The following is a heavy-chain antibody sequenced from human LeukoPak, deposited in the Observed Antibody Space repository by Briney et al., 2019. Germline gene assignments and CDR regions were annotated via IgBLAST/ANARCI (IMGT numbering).Heavy chain of an antibody. D-gene: IGHD3-10*01. J-gene: IGHJ4*02. CDR1: GYTFTGYY. CDR2: INPNSGGT. V-gene: IGHV1-2*02. CDR3: ARDMVRGVIIRAYFDY. Sequence: ASVKVSCKASGYTFTGYYMRWVRQAPGQGLEWMGWINPNSGGTNYAQKFQGRVTMTRDTSISTAYMELSRLRSDDTAVYYCARDMVRGVIIRAYFDYWGQGTLVTVSS.